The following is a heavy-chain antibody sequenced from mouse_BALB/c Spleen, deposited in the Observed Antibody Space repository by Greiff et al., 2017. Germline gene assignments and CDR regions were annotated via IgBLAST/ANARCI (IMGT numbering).Heavy chain of an antibody. V-gene: IGHV5-9-4*01. CDR3: ARYDYDKGFAY. J-gene: IGHJ3*01. CDR2: ISSGGSYT. D-gene: IGHD2-4*01. CDR1: GFTFSSYA. Sequence: EVMLVESGGGLVKPGGSLKLSCAASGFTFSSYAMSWVRQSPEKRLEWVAEISSGGSYTYYPDTVTGRFTISRDNAKNTLYLEMSSLRSEDTAMYYCARYDYDKGFAYWGQGTLVTVSA.